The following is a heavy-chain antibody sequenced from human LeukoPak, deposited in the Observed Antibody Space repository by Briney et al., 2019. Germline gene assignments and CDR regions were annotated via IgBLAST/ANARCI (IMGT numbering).Heavy chain of an antibody. CDR3: AREGFEMATIYGLAGLYYFDY. D-gene: IGHD5-24*01. Sequence: PGGSLRLSCAASGFTFSSYWMSWVRQAPGKGLEWVANIKQDGSEKYYVDSVKGRFTISRDNAKNSLYLQMNSLRAEDTAVYYCAREGFEMATIYGLAGLYYFDYWGQGTLVTVSS. J-gene: IGHJ4*02. CDR1: GFTFSSYW. CDR2: IKQDGSEK. V-gene: IGHV3-7*01.